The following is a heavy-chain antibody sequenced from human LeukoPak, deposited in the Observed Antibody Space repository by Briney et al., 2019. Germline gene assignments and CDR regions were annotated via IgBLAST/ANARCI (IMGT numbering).Heavy chain of an antibody. J-gene: IGHJ4*02. CDR1: GYTFTGYY. D-gene: IGHD1-26*01. CDR2: INPNSGGT. Sequence: ASVKVSCKASGYTFTGYYMHWVRQAPGQGLEWMGRINPNSGGTNYAQKFQGRVTMTRDTSTSTVYMELSSLTSGDTAVYYCARDRNSGSYCSDYWGQGTLVTVSS. CDR3: ARDRNSGSYCSDY. V-gene: IGHV1-2*06.